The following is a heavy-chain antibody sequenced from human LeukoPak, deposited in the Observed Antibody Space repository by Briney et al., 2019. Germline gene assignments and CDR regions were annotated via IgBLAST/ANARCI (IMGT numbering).Heavy chain of an antibody. Sequence: PSETLSLTCTVSGGSISSGGYYWGWIRQPPGKGLEWIGSIYYSGSTYYNPSLKSRVTISVDTSKNQFSLKLSSVTAADTAVYYCACYSSSWYEGYDAFDIWGQGTMVTVSS. CDR1: GGSISSGGYY. D-gene: IGHD6-13*01. CDR3: ACYSSSWYEGYDAFDI. V-gene: IGHV4-39*07. CDR2: IYYSGST. J-gene: IGHJ3*02.